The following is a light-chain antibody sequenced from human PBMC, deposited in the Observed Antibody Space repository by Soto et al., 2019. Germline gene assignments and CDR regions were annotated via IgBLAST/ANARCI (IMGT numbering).Light chain of an antibody. V-gene: IGKV3-15*01. Sequence: EIVMTQSPATLSVSRGGRVYLSLRASQSISGALAWYQQKPGQAPRLLIYGASTRATSFPARFSGSGSGTDFTLTISSLQSEDFAVYYCQQYNNWPWTFGQGTKVDNK. CDR3: QQYNNWPWT. CDR2: GAS. CDR1: QSISGA. J-gene: IGKJ1*01.